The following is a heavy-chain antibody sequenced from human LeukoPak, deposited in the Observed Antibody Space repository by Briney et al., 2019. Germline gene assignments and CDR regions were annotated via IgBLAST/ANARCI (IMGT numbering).Heavy chain of an antibody. V-gene: IGHV3-48*03. J-gene: IGHJ4*02. D-gene: IGHD3-22*01. CDR3: ASSKWFYFDS. CDR1: QFTFRNYE. CDR2: TGSSTI. Sequence: GGSLRLSCTTSQFTFRNYEVNWVRQAPGKGLEWISSTGSSTIQYADSVTGRFTISRDNAKNSLYLQMNSLRVEDTAVYYCASSKWFYFDSWGQGTLVTVSS.